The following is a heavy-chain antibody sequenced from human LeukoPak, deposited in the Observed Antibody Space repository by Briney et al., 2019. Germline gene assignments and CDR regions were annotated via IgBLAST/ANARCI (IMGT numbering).Heavy chain of an antibody. CDR3: ARDNQLHSYYYYYMDV. Sequence: GGSLSLSCAASGFTFSSYAMNWVRQAPGKGLEWVSVISGSGGSTYYADSVKGRFTISRDNSKNTLYLQMNSLRAEDTAVYYCARDNQLHSYYYYYMDVWGKGTTVTVSS. CDR1: GFTFSSYA. CDR2: ISGSGGST. J-gene: IGHJ6*03. D-gene: IGHD2-2*01. V-gene: IGHV3-23*01.